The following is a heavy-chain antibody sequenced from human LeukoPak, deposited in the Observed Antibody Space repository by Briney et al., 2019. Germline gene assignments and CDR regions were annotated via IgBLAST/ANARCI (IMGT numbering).Heavy chain of an antibody. D-gene: IGHD1-26*01. CDR3: ARAPIYSGSYIRPDDAFDI. V-gene: IGHV4-59*12. Sequence: SETLSLTCTVSGGSISSYYWSWIRQPPGKGLEWIGYIYYSGSTYYNPSLKSRVTISVDTSKNQFSLKLSSVTAADTAVYYCARAPIYSGSYIRPDDAFDIWGQGTMVTVSS. CDR1: GGSISSYY. CDR2: IYYSGST. J-gene: IGHJ3*02.